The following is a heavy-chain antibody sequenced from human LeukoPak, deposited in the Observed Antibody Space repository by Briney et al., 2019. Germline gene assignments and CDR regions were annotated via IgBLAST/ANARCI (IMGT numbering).Heavy chain of an antibody. D-gene: IGHD6-13*01. CDR3: VKDLTSSWTLDY. V-gene: IGHV3-30*18. CDR1: GFTFSTCA. CDR2: ISYDGSKK. Sequence: PGGSLRLSCAVSGFTFSTCAMHWVRQAPDKGLEWVAVISYDGSKKYYADSVKGRFTISRDNSKNTLYLQMDSLRAEDTAVYSCVKDLTSSWTLDYWGQGTLVTVSS. J-gene: IGHJ4*01.